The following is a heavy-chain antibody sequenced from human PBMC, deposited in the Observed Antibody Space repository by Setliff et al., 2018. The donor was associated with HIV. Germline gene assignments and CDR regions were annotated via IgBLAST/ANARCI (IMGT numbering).Heavy chain of an antibody. J-gene: IGHJ4*02. Sequence: GASVKVSCKASGYTFTEYSIHWVRQAPGQRLEWMGWINAGNGNTKYSQKFQGRVTITRDTSASTAYMELSSLTSEDTAVYYCAKGGDRAMINFDHWGQGTLVTVSS. D-gene: IGHD5-18*01. V-gene: IGHV1-3*01. CDR1: GYTFTEYS. CDR2: INAGNGNT. CDR3: AKGGDRAMINFDH.